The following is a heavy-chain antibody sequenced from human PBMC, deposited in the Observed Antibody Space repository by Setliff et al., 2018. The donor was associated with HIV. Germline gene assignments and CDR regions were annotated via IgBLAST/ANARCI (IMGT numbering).Heavy chain of an antibody. CDR2: ISGNNGNR. Sequence: ASVKVSCKASGYTFSSYGFSWVRQAPGQGLEWMGWISGNNGNRNYAQRLRGRVTMTTDTSTSTAYMELRSLRSDDTAVYYCAREGLLGIWGQGTMVTVSS. CDR1: GYTFSSYG. D-gene: IGHD3-16*01. CDR3: AREGLLGI. V-gene: IGHV1-18*01. J-gene: IGHJ3*02.